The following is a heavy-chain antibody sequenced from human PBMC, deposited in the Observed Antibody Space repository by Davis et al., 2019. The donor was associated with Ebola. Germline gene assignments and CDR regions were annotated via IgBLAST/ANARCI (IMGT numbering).Heavy chain of an antibody. V-gene: IGHV1-8*02. CDR2: MNPNSGNT. D-gene: IGHD6-13*01. CDR3: ARGLLIAAAERPFDY. Sequence: ASVKVSCKASGYTFTDYYMHWVRQATGQGLEWMGWMNPNSGNTGYAQKFQGRVTMTRNTSISTAYMELSSLRSEDTAVYYCARGLLIAAAERPFDYWGQGTLVTVSS. J-gene: IGHJ4*02. CDR1: GYTFTDYY.